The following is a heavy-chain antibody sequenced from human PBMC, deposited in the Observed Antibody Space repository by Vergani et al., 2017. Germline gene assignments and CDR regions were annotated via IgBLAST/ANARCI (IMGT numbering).Heavy chain of an antibody. Sequence: QVQLQESGPGLVKPSETLSLTCTVSGGSISSYYWSWIRQPQGKGLEWIGYIYYSGSTNSNHSLQSRVTRSVDTSQNQFSLKLSAVTAADTAGYYCATSRNIAAAGIDYWGQGTLVTVSS. D-gene: IGHD6-13*01. CDR2: IYYSGST. J-gene: IGHJ4*02. CDR3: ATSRNIAAAGIDY. CDR1: GGSISSYY. V-gene: IGHV4-59*01.